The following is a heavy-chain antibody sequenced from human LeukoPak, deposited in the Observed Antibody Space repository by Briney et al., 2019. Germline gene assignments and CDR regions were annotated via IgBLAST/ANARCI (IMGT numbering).Heavy chain of an antibody. CDR2: IYYSGST. J-gene: IGHJ3*02. Sequence: PSQTLSLTCTVSGGSISSGDYYWSWIRQPPGKGLEWIGYIYYSGSTYYNPSLKSRVTISVDTSKNQFSLKLSSVTAADTAVYYCARERYVDTVPPAFDIWGQGTMVTVFS. D-gene: IGHD5-18*01. CDR1: GGSISSGDYY. CDR3: ARERYVDTVPPAFDI. V-gene: IGHV4-30-4*08.